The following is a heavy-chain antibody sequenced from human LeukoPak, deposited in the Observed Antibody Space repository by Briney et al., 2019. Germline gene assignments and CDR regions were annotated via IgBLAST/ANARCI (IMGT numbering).Heavy chain of an antibody. CDR2: INHSGST. V-gene: IGHV4-34*01. Sequence: KPSETLSLTCAVYGGSFSGYYWSWIRQPPGKGLEWIGEINHSGSTNYNPSLKSRVTISVDTSKNQFSLKLSSVTAADTAVYYCASLPGYDSSGYRRVYYYYYMDVWGKGTTATVSS. CDR3: ASLPGYDSSGYRRVYYYYYMDV. D-gene: IGHD3-22*01. J-gene: IGHJ6*03. CDR1: GGSFSGYY.